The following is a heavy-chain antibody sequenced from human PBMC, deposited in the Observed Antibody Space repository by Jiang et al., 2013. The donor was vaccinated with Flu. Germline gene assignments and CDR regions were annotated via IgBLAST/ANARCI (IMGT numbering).Heavy chain of an antibody. CDR1: GFSFGDYA. Sequence: VQLLESGGGLVQPGRSLRLSCTASGFSFGDYAVSWLRQAPGKGLEWVGFIRNKLYRGTTDYAASVKGRFTISRDDSKSIAYLQMSGLKTEDTAVYYCTRDLVRDVILIPTTYFDSVGQGALVTV. J-gene: IGHJ4*02. V-gene: IGHV3-49*03. CDR3: TRDLVRDVILIPTTYFDS. CDR2: IRNKLYRGTT. D-gene: IGHD2-8*01.